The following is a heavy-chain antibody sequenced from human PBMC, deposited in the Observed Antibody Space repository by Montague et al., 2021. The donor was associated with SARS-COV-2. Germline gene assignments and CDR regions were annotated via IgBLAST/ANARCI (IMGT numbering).Heavy chain of an antibody. Sequence: TLSLTCTVSGGSISSGGYYWSWIRQHPGKGLEWIGYIYYSGSTYYNPSLKSRVTISVNTSKNQSSPKLSSVTAADTAVYYCARAGITIFGVVTHYDYWGRGTLVTVSS. CDR2: IYYSGST. D-gene: IGHD3-3*01. CDR3: ARAGITIFGVVTHYDY. CDR1: GGSISSGGYY. J-gene: IGHJ4*02. V-gene: IGHV4-31*03.